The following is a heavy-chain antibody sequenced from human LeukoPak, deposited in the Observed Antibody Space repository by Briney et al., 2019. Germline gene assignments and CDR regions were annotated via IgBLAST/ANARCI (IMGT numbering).Heavy chain of an antibody. Sequence: SETLSLTCTVSGGSISSYYWSWIRQPAGKGLEWIGRVYSSGSTNYNPSLKSRVTMSVDTSKNQFSLKLSSVTAADTAVYYCARHEVDYDTSGLTHRPEYSQHWGQGTLVTVSS. CDR2: VYSSGST. CDR1: GGSISSYY. D-gene: IGHD3-22*01. J-gene: IGHJ1*01. V-gene: IGHV4-4*07. CDR3: ARHEVDYDTSGLTHRPEYSQH.